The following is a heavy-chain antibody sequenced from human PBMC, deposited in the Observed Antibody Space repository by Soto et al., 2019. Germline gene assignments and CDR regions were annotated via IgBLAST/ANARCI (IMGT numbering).Heavy chain of an antibody. V-gene: IGHV5-10-1*01. D-gene: IGHD1-26*01. CDR3: ARHQEWELLPFDP. J-gene: IGHJ5*02. CDR2: IDPSDSYT. Sequence: GESLKISCKGSGCSFTSYWISWVRQMPGKGLEWMGRIDPSDSYTNYSPSFQGHVTISADKSISTAYLQWSSLKASDTAMYYCARHQEWELLPFDPWGQGTLVTVSS. CDR1: GCSFTSYW.